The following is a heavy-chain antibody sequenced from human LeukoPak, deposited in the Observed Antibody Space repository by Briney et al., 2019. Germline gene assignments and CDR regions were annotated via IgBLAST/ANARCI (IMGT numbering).Heavy chain of an antibody. D-gene: IGHD6-19*01. Sequence: PGGSLRLSCVDSGFSFSNAWMSWVRQAPGKGLEWVSSISSSSSYIYYADSVKGRFTISRDNAKNSLYLQMNSLRAEDTAVYYCARDSSGLYYFDYWGQGTLVTVSS. V-gene: IGHV3-21*01. J-gene: IGHJ4*02. CDR1: GFSFSNAW. CDR3: ARDSSGLYYFDY. CDR2: ISSSSSYI.